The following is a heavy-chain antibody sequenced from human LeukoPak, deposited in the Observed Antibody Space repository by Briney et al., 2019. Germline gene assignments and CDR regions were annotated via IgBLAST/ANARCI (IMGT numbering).Heavy chain of an antibody. D-gene: IGHD1-1*01. J-gene: IGHJ6*02. CDR2: SNRFGST. CDR1: GEPFSGYF. V-gene: IGHV4-34*01. Sequence: SETLSLTCAVSGEPFSGYFWLWIRQPPGKGLEWIGESNRFGSTVYNPSPKNRFTISVDTSKKQFSLNVTSVTDADTAVYFCARGRLQLRSFPLPSCHCAIDVWGQGTTVTVSS. CDR3: ARGRLQLRSFPLPSCHCAIDV.